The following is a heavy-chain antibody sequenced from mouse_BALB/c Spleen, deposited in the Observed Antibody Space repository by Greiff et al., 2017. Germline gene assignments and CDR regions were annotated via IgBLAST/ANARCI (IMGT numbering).Heavy chain of an antibody. V-gene: IGHV5-6-4*01. D-gene: IGHD1-2*01. CDR1: GFTFSSYT. J-gene: IGHJ1*01. CDR3: TREGYYGYQRYFDV. Sequence: EVKLVESGGGLVKPGGSLKLSCAASGFTFSSYTMSWVRQTPEKRLEWVATISSGGSYTYYPDSVKGRFTISRDNAKNTLYLQMSSLKSEDTAMYYCTREGYYGYQRYFDVWGAGTTVTVSS. CDR2: ISSGGSYT.